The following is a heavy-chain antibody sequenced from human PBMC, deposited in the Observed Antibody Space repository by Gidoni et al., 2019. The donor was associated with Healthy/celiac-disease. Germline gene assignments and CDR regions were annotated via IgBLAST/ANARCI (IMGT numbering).Heavy chain of an antibody. CDR2: IRSKAYGGTT. J-gene: IGHJ4*02. V-gene: IGHV3-49*03. CDR3: TRDCPRLACIAVAGTLDY. CDR1: GFTFGDYA. Sequence: EVQLVESGGGLVQPGRSLRLSCTASGFTFGDYAMSWFRQAPGKGLEWVGFIRSKAYGGTTEYAASVKGRFTISRDDSKSIAYLQMNSLKTEDTAVYYCTRDCPRLACIAVAGTLDYWGQGTLVTVSS. D-gene: IGHD6-19*01.